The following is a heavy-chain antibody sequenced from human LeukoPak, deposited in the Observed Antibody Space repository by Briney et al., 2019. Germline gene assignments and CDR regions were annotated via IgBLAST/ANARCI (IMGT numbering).Heavy chain of an antibody. V-gene: IGHV3-30-3*01. Sequence: GRSLRLSCAAPGFTFSSYAMHWVRQAPGKGLEWVGVISYDGSNKYYADSVKGRFTISGDNSKNTLYLQMNSLRAEDTAVYYCARGPYYYDSSGFWYFDYWGQGTLVTVSP. CDR1: GFTFSSYA. CDR3: ARGPYYYDSSGFWYFDY. CDR2: ISYDGSNK. J-gene: IGHJ4*02. D-gene: IGHD3-22*01.